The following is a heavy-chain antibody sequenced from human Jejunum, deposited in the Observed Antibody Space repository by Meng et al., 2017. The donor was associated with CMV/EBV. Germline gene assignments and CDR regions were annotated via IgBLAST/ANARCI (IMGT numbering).Heavy chain of an antibody. CDR1: SSNSAA. V-gene: IGHV6-1*01. CDR3: ARDAATTGYSSGFYRPFDP. CDR2: TYYRSKWYT. Sequence: SSNSAAWNWIRQSPSRGLEWLGRTYYRSKWYTDYAISVKGRITINSDTSKNQFALQLTSVTPEDTAVYYCARDAATTGYSSGFYRPFDPWGQGTLVTAS. J-gene: IGHJ5*02. D-gene: IGHD6-19*01.